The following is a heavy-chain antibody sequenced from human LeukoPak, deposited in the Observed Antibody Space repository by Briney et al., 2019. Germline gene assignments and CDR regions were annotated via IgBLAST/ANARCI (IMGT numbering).Heavy chain of an antibody. CDR1: GGSVSSGSYY. CDR3: ARETPILDAFDI. CDR2: IYYSGST. J-gene: IGHJ3*02. Sequence: PSETLSLTCTVSGGSVSSGSYYWSWIRQPPGKGLEWIGYIYYSGSTNYNPSLKSRVTISVDRSKNQFSLKLSSVTAADTAVYYCARETPILDAFDIWGQGTMVTVSS. V-gene: IGHV4-61*01.